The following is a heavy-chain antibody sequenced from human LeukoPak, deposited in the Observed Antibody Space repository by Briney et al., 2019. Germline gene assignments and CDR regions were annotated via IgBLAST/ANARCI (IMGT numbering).Heavy chain of an antibody. CDR3: ARHDSFGMRKVWDY. Sequence: SETLSLTCTVSGNSISSSIHYWGWIRQPPGKGLEWIGSFHYGGSAYYNSSLKSRVTISVDASKNQFSLIVTSVTAADTAVYYCARHDSFGMRKVWDYWGQGTLVTVSS. CDR1: GNSISSSIHY. V-gene: IGHV4-39*01. CDR2: FHYGGSA. J-gene: IGHJ4*02. D-gene: IGHD3-16*01.